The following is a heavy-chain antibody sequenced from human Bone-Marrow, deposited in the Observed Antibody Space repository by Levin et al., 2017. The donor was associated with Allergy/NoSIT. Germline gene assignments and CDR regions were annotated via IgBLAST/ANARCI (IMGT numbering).Heavy chain of an antibody. CDR1: GFTFSRAD. CDR2: ITTNGENT. Sequence: RTGGSLRLSCVASGFTFSRADMNWIRRAPGKGLEWISLITTNGENTYYADSVKGRFTISRDNSKNSLFLQMNSLTVDDTAVYYCARRGGGVDPWGQGTLVTVSS. D-gene: IGHD3-10*01. CDR3: ARRGGGVDP. J-gene: IGHJ5*02. V-gene: IGHV3-23*01.